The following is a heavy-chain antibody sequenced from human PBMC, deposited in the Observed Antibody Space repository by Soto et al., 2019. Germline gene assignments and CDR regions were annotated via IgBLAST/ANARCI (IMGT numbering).Heavy chain of an antibody. Sequence: ASVKVSCKASGYSFISYYMHWVRQAPGQGLEWLGIINPSGGSTSYAQNFQGRVTMTRDTSTSTVNMELSSLRSDDTVGYYCARSMATISYYYYYGMDVWGQGTTVTVSS. J-gene: IGHJ6*02. CDR2: INPSGGST. V-gene: IGHV1-46*01. CDR3: ARSMATISYYYYYGMDV. CDR1: GYSFISYY.